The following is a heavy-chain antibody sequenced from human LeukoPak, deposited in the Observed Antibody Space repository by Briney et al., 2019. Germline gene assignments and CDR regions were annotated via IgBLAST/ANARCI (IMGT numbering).Heavy chain of an antibody. Sequence: GGSPRLSCAASGFTFSSYSMNWVRQAPGKGLEWVSSISSSSSYIYYADSVKGRFTISRDNAKSSLYLQMNSLRAEDTAVYYCARDGLGDGYNEAGYAFDIWGQGTMVTVSS. CDR3: ARDGLGDGYNEAGYAFDI. CDR1: GFTFSSYS. V-gene: IGHV3-21*01. D-gene: IGHD5-24*01. CDR2: ISSSSSYI. J-gene: IGHJ3*02.